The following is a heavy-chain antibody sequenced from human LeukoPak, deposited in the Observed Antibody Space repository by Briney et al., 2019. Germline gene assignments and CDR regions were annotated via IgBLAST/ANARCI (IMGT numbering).Heavy chain of an antibody. CDR2: IYYTGRA. CDR1: GGSISGYY. Sequence: SETLSLTCTVSGGSISGYYWTWIRQPPGKGLEWIGQIYYTGRADYNPSLKSRITISVDTSKNQISLRPSSVTAADTAIYYCARFGVDYDMDVWGQGTTVTVSS. CDR3: ARFGVDYDMDV. J-gene: IGHJ6*02. D-gene: IGHD3-16*01. V-gene: IGHV4-59*01.